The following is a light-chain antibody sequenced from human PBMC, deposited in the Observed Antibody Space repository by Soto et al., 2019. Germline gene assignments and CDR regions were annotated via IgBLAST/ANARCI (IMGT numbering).Light chain of an antibody. Sequence: QSVLTQPPSASGSPGQSVTISCTGTSGDVGGHDWVSWYRVRPGGAPKLIIYEVNQRPSGVPDRFSGSKTGNTASLTVSGLQVEDEADYFCCSYAGIKAVFGTGTKVTVL. CDR1: SGDVGGHDW. CDR3: CSYAGIKAV. J-gene: IGLJ1*01. V-gene: IGLV2-8*01. CDR2: EVN.